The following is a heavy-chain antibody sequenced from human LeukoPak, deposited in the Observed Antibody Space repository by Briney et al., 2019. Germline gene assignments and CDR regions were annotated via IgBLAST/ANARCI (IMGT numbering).Heavy chain of an antibody. D-gene: IGHD3-16*01. V-gene: IGHV4-39*07. J-gene: IGHJ6*03. Sequence: SETLSLTCSVSGGSISSSSYYWGWIRQPPGKGLEWIGTIYYNGDTYYNPSLKSRVTISVDTSKNQFSLKVSSVTAADTAVYYCARVKDPGGYYYYYYMDIWGKGNTVTVSS. CDR3: ARVKDPGGYYYYYYMDI. CDR2: IYYNGDT. CDR1: GGSISSSSYY.